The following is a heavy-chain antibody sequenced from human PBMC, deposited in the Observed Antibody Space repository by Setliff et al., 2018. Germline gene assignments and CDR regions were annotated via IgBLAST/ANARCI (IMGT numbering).Heavy chain of an antibody. CDR2: INHSGSP. CDR3: RVWVDMIEVDS. J-gene: IGHJ4*02. V-gene: IGHV4-34*01. D-gene: IGHD3-22*01. CDR1: GDSFSDYY. Sequence: SETLSLTCAVYGDSFSDYYWSWIRQSPGKGLEWIGEINHTGSPNWIGEINHSGSPNYNPSLKSRVTMSVDTSKNQFSLKLTSVTAADTAVYYCRVWVDMIEVDSWAQGTLVTVSS.